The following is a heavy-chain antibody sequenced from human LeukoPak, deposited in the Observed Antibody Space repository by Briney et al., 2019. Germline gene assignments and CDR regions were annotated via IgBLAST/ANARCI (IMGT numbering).Heavy chain of an antibody. V-gene: IGHV4-61*01. Sequence: SETLSLTCTVSGVSVSSGSYYWSWIRQPPGKGLEWIGYIYYSGSTNYNPSLKSRVTISVDTSKNQFSLKLSSVTAADTAVYYCASLGIAAAGPQYWYFDLWGRGTLVTVSS. D-gene: IGHD6-13*01. CDR2: IYYSGST. CDR1: GVSVSSGSYY. J-gene: IGHJ2*01. CDR3: ASLGIAAAGPQYWYFDL.